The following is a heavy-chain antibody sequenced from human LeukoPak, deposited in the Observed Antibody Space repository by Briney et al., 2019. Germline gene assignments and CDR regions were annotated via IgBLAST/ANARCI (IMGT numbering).Heavy chain of an antibody. Sequence: GGFLRLSCAASGFTFSSYWMHWVRQAPGKGLVWVSRINSDGSSTSYADSVKGRFTISRDNAKNTLYLQMNSLRAEDTAVYYCARAWGDYPYYYYMDVWGKGTTVTVSS. CDR1: GFTFSSYW. J-gene: IGHJ6*03. V-gene: IGHV3-74*01. CDR2: INSDGSST. D-gene: IGHD3-16*01. CDR3: ARAWGDYPYYYYMDV.